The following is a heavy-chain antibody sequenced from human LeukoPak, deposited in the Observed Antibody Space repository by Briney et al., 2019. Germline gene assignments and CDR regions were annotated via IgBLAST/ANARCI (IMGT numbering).Heavy chain of an antibody. Sequence: GGSLRLSCAASGFTFSSYAMSWVRQAPGKGLEWVSAISGSGGSTYYADSVKGRFTISRDNSKNTLYLQMNSLRAEDTAVYYXXXXXRXNWNDHWFDPWGQGTLVTVSS. D-gene: IGHD1-20*01. CDR2: ISGSGGST. V-gene: IGHV3-23*01. CDR1: GFTFSSYA. CDR3: XXXXRXNWNDHWFDP. J-gene: IGHJ5*02.